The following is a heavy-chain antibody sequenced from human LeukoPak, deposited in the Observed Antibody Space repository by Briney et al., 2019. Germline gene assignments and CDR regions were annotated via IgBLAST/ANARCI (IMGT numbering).Heavy chain of an antibody. CDR2: IYFSGST. D-gene: IGHD3-22*01. Sequence: SETLSLTCTVSGGSINESPYYWGWIRQSPGKGLEWIGSIYFSGSTDPNPSLRSRLTILVDTSKNQFSLKLYSLTAADTAVYYCARGAYYYDSSGFFTFHIWGQGTMVIVSS. J-gene: IGHJ3*02. CDR1: GGSINESPYY. CDR3: ARGAYYYDSSGFFTFHI. V-gene: IGHV4-39*07.